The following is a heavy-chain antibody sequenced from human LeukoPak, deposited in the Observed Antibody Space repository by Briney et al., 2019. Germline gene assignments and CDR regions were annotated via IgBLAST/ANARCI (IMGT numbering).Heavy chain of an antibody. Sequence: SETLSLTCAVSGGSISSSNWWSWVRQPPGKGLEWIGSIYYSGSTYYNPSLKSRVTISVDTSKNQFSLKLSSVTAADTAVYYCARHPTSSGRTFDYWGQGTLVTVSS. V-gene: IGHV4-39*01. J-gene: IGHJ4*02. CDR3: ARHPTSSGRTFDY. CDR2: IYYSGST. CDR1: GGSISSSNW. D-gene: IGHD6-19*01.